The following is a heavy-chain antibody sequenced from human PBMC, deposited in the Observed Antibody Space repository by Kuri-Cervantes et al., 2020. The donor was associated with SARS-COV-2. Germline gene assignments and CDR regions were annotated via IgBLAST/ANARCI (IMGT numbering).Heavy chain of an antibody. Sequence: ASVKVSCKASGYTFTGYYMHWVRQAPGQGLEWMGWINPNSGGTNYAQKFQGRVTMTRDTSISTAYMELSRLRSDDTAVYYCARGETEPGIAVAGRGGLGFDYWGQGTLVTVSS. D-gene: IGHD6-19*01. J-gene: IGHJ4*02. CDR1: GYTFTGYY. V-gene: IGHV1-2*02. CDR3: ARGETEPGIAVAGRGGLGFDY. CDR2: INPNSGGT.